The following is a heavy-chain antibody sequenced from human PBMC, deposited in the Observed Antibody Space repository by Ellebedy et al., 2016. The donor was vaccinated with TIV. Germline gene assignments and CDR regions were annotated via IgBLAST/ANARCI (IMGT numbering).Heavy chain of an antibody. V-gene: IGHV1-69*13. CDR2: IIPIFGTA. CDR3: AGGSYDYGIFDY. J-gene: IGHJ4*02. CDR1: GGTFSSYA. D-gene: IGHD4-17*01. Sequence: AASVKVSCKASGGTFSSYAISWVRQAPGQGLEWMGGIIPIFGTANYAQKFQGRVTITADESTSTAYMELSSLRSEDTAVYYCAGGSYDYGIFDYWGQGTLVTVSS.